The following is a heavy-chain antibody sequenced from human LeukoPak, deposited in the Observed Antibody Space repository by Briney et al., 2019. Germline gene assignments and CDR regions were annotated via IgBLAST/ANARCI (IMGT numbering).Heavy chain of an antibody. CDR3: ARDLGAAAGGGFDY. CDR1: GFTFSSYS. V-gene: IGHV3-21*01. CDR2: ISSSSSYI. D-gene: IGHD6-13*01. J-gene: IGHJ4*02. Sequence: GGSLGLSCAASGFTFSSYSMNWVRQAPGKGLEWVSSISSSSSYIYYADSVKGRFTISRDNAKNSLYLQMNSLRAEDTAVYYCARDLGAAAGGGFDYWGQGTLVTVSS.